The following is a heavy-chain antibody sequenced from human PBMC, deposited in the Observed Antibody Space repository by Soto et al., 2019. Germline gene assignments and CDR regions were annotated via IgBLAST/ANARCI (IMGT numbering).Heavy chain of an antibody. J-gene: IGHJ6*02. D-gene: IGHD6-19*01. V-gene: IGHV1-69*13. Sequence: GASVKVSCKASGGTFSSYAISWVRQAPGQGLEWMGVIIPIFGTANYAQRFQGRVTITADESTSTAYMELSSLRSEDTAVYYCARSTVAGTPRKNYYYYGMDVWGQGTTVTVSS. CDR2: IIPIFGTA. CDR3: ARSTVAGTPRKNYYYYGMDV. CDR1: GGTFSSYA.